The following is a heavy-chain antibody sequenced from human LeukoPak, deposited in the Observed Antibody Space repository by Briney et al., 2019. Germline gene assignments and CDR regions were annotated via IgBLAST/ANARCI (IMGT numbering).Heavy chain of an antibody. J-gene: IGHJ3*02. CDR2: IWYDGSNK. D-gene: IGHD6-13*01. V-gene: IGHV3-33*08. Sequence: PGRSLRLSCAASGFTFSSYAMHWVRQAPGKGLEWVAVIWYDGSNKYYADSVKGRFTISRDNSKNTLYLQMNSLRAEDTAVYYCAREFSSSWYFAFDIWGQGTMVTVSS. CDR1: GFTFSSYA. CDR3: AREFSSSWYFAFDI.